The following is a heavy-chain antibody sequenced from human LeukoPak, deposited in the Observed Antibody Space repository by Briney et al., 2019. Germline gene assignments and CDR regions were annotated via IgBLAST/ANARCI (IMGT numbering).Heavy chain of an antibody. J-gene: IGHJ4*02. CDR1: GGTISSYY. CDR2: IHYSGST. Sequence: PSETLSLTCTVSGGTISSYYWNWIQQPPGKGLEWIGYIHYSGSTKYNPSLKSRVTISVDTSKNQFSLKLSSVTAADTAVYYCARWYSSGWAFDYWGQGTLVTVSS. CDR3: ARWYSSGWAFDY. D-gene: IGHD6-19*01. V-gene: IGHV4-59*08.